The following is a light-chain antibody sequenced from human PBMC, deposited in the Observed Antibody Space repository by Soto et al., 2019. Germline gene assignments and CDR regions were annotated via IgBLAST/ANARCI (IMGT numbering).Light chain of an antibody. Sequence: EVVMTQSPATLSVSPGESATLSCRARQTVSSNLAWYQHKPGQAPRLLIYGASTRASRIPARFSDSGSGTDFTLTIHYLQSEDSAVYVCQQYNNWPPFTSGPGTKVDI. CDR3: QQYNNWPPFT. V-gene: IGKV3-15*01. CDR1: QTVSSN. J-gene: IGKJ3*01. CDR2: GAS.